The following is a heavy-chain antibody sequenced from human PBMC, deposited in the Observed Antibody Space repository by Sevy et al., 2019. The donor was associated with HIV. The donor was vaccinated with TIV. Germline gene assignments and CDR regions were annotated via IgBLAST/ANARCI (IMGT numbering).Heavy chain of an antibody. CDR3: ARPRANYVDHYFFYAMDV. D-gene: IGHD4-17*01. CDR1: GFAFSNYYA. CDR2: ISYDGSDT. Sequence: GGSLRLSCAASGFAFSNYYAMHWVRQARGKGLEWVEHISYDGSDTYYADSVKGRFTVSRDNFKNTLFLQMNSLTTEDTAVYYCARPRANYVDHYFFYAMDVWGQGTTVTVSS. J-gene: IGHJ6*02. V-gene: IGHV3-30-3*01.